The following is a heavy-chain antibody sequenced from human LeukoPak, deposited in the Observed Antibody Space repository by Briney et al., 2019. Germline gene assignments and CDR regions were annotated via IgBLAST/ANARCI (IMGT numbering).Heavy chain of an antibody. V-gene: IGHV3-64*01. D-gene: IGHD5-12*01. Sequence: GRSLRLSCAASGFTFSSYGMHWVRQAPGKGLEYVSAISSNGGSRYYANSVKGRFTISRDNSKNTLYLQMNSLRAEDTAVYYCARDPDIVAGFDYWGQGTLVTVSS. CDR1: GFTFSSYG. J-gene: IGHJ4*02. CDR3: ARDPDIVAGFDY. CDR2: ISSNGGSR.